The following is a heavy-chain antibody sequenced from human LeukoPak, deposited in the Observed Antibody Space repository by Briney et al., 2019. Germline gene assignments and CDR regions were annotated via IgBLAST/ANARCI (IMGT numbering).Heavy chain of an antibody. D-gene: IGHD3-3*01. J-gene: IGHJ4*02. V-gene: IGHV5-51*01. Sequence: GESLKISCKGSGYSFTSYWFGWVRQMPGKGLEWMGIIYPGDSDTRYSPSFQGQVTISADKSISTAYLQWSSLKASDTAMYYCARRAGSIDDFWSGSFDYWGQGTLVTVSS. CDR2: IYPGDSDT. CDR3: ARRAGSIDDFWSGSFDY. CDR1: GYSFTSYW.